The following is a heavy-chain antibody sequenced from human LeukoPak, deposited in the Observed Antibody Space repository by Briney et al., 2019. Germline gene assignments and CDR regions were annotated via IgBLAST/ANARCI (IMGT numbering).Heavy chain of an antibody. D-gene: IGHD3-9*01. CDR3: ARGEDILTGYYYYYYYMGV. V-gene: IGHV1-2*02. J-gene: IGHJ6*03. Sequence: ASVKVSCKASGYTFTGYYMHWVRQAPGQGLEWMGWINPNSGGTNYAQKFQGRVTMTRDTSISTAYMELSRLRSDDTAVYYCARGEDILTGYYYYYYYMGVWGKGTTVTISS. CDR1: GYTFTGYY. CDR2: INPNSGGT.